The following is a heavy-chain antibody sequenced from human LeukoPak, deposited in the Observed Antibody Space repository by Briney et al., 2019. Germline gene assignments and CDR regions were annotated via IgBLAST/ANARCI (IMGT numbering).Heavy chain of an antibody. Sequence: PSETLSLTCAVSGGSISSSNWWSWVRQPPGKGLEWIGSIYHSGSTYYNPSLKSRVTISVDTSKNQFSLKLSSVTAADTAVYYCASVLNCSGGSCYLGGAFDIWGQGTMVTVSS. CDR3: ASVLNCSGGSCYLGGAFDI. CDR1: GGSISSSNW. D-gene: IGHD2-15*01. V-gene: IGHV4-4*02. J-gene: IGHJ3*02. CDR2: IYHSGST.